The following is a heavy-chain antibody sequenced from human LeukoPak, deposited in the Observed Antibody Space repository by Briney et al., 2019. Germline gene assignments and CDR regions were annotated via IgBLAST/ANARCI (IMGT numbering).Heavy chain of an antibody. Sequence: SETLSLTCAVYGGSFSGYYWSWIRQPPGKGLEWIGEINHSRSTNYNPSLKSRVTISVDTSKNQFSLKLSSVTAADTAVYYCARGSDFWSRWFDPWGQGTLVTVSS. CDR1: GGSFSGYY. J-gene: IGHJ5*02. CDR3: ARGSDFWSRWFDP. CDR2: INHSRST. D-gene: IGHD3-3*01. V-gene: IGHV4-34*01.